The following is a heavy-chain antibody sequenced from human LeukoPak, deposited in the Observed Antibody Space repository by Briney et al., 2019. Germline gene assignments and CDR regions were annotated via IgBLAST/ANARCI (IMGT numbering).Heavy chain of an antibody. V-gene: IGHV3-74*01. J-gene: IGHJ4*02. Sequence: GGALSLSCAACGFIFSDYWLQLVRLGPGTGLVGVSRIKGDVSSTSYAGSVNGRFTITRDNSKNTVYLQMDSLRAEDTAIYCCARGGAYCINGVCLEDYWGQGTLVTVSS. CDR1: GFIFSDYW. CDR2: IKGDVSST. CDR3: ARGGAYCINGVCLEDY. D-gene: IGHD2-8*01.